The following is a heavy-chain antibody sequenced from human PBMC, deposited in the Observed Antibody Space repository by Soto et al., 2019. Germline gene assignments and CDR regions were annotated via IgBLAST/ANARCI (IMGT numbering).Heavy chain of an antibody. D-gene: IGHD3-16*02. V-gene: IGHV3-23*01. J-gene: IGHJ4*02. CDR1: GFTFSSYA. Sequence: PGGSLRLSCAASGFTFSSYAMSWVRQAPGKGLEWVSVISGSGGSTYYADSVKGRFTISRDNSKNTLFLQMNSLRAEDTAVYYCAKASVLGNFYRVYYFAYCGQGTLVTVAA. CDR3: AKASVLGNFYRVYYFAY. CDR2: ISGSGGST.